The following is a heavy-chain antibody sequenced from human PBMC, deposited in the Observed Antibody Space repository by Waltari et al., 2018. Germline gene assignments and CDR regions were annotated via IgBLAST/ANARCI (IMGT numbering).Heavy chain of an antibody. V-gene: IGHV1-18*01. CDR1: GYTFTSYA. J-gene: IGHJ4*02. Sequence: QVQLVQSGSELKKPGASVKVSCKASGYTFTSYAMNWVRQAPGQGLEWMGWISAYNGNTNYAQKLQGRVTMTTDTSTSTAYMELRSLRSDDTAVYYCARGKGNGDYVGEDYWGQGTLVTVSS. CDR2: ISAYNGNT. CDR3: ARGKGNGDYVGEDY. D-gene: IGHD4-17*01.